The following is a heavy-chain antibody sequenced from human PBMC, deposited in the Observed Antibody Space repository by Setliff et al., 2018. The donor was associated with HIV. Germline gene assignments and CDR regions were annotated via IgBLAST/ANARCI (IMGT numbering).Heavy chain of an antibody. Sequence: GASVKVSCKASGYTFTTYAMHWVRQAPGQSLEWMGWINVGNGDTKYSQELQGRITLTTDTSTNTVYMDLRSLRSDDTAVYFCARGRFRLRYLLDPWGQGTMVTVSS. J-gene: IGHJ5*02. CDR2: INVGNGDT. CDR3: ARGRFRLRYLLDP. D-gene: IGHD3-10*01. V-gene: IGHV1-3*01. CDR1: GYTFTTYA.